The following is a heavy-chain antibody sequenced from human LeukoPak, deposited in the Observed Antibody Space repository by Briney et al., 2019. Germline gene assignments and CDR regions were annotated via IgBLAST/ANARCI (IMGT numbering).Heavy chain of an antibody. Sequence: ASVKVSCKASGYTFTSYDIFWVRQAPGQGLEWMGGIIPIFGAANYAQKFQGRVTITTDESTSTAYMELSSLRSEDTAVYYCASADYYDSSGYSYPMDVWGKGTTVTVSS. CDR3: ASADYYDSSGYSYPMDV. V-gene: IGHV1-69*05. D-gene: IGHD3-22*01. CDR2: IIPIFGAA. CDR1: GYTFTSYD. J-gene: IGHJ6*03.